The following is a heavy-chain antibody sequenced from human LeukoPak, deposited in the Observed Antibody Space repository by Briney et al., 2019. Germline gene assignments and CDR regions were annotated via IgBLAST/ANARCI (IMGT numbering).Heavy chain of an antibody. J-gene: IGHJ6*02. CDR2: IYYSGST. V-gene: IGHV4-31*03. Sequence: TSQTLSLTCTVSGGSISSGGYYWSWIRQHPGKGLEWIGYIYYSGSTYYNPSLKSRVTISVDTSKNQFSLKLSSVTAADTAVYYCASSLIVVVPADVKDYYYYGMDVWGQGTTVTVSS. CDR3: ASSLIVVVPADVKDYYYYGMDV. D-gene: IGHD2-2*01. CDR1: GGSISSGGYY.